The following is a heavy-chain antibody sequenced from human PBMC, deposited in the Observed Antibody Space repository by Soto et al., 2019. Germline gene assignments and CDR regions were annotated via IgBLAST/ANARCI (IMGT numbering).Heavy chain of an antibody. J-gene: IGHJ3*02. CDR1: GYSFTGYW. Sequence: PGESLKISCKGSGYSFTGYWISWVRQMPGKGLEWMGRIDPSDSYTNYSPSSQGHVTISADKSISTAYLQWSSLKASDTAMYYCARPYDFWSGSRDAFDIWGQGTMVTVSS. CDR3: ARPYDFWSGSRDAFDI. CDR2: IDPSDSYT. D-gene: IGHD3-3*01. V-gene: IGHV5-10-1*01.